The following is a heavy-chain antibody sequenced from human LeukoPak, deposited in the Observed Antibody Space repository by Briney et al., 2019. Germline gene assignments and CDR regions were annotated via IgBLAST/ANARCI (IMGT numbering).Heavy chain of an antibody. CDR1: GYTFTGYY. J-gene: IGHJ3*02. CDR3: ARDQDVGRITMIEYAFDI. D-gene: IGHD3-22*01. V-gene: IGHV1-2*06. CDR2: INPNSGGT. Sequence: ASVKVSCKSSGYTFTGYYMHWVRQAPGQGLEWMGRINPNSGGTNYAQKFQGRVTMTRDTSISTAYMELSRLRSDDTAVYYCARDQDVGRITMIEYAFDIWGQGTMVTVSS.